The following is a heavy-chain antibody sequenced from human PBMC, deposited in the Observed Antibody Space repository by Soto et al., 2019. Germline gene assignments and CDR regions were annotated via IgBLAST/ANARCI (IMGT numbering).Heavy chain of an antibody. Sequence: QVQLQESGPGLVKPSGTLSLTCAVSGGSISSSNWWSWVRQPPGKGLEWIGEIYHSGSTNYNPSLKSRVTISVDKYKTQFSLKLSSVTAADTAVYYCARGSKGGGSGSYVADYWGQGTLVTVSS. CDR2: IYHSGST. D-gene: IGHD3-10*01. CDR1: GGSISSSNW. V-gene: IGHV4-4*02. CDR3: ARGSKGGGSGSYVADY. J-gene: IGHJ4*02.